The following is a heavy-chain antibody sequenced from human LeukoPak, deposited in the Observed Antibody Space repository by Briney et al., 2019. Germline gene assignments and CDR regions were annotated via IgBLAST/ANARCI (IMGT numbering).Heavy chain of an antibody. Sequence: SETLSRTCAVYGGSFSGYYWSWIRQPPGKGLEWIGEINHSGSTNYNPSLKSRVTISVDTSKNQFSLKLSSVTAADTAVYYCARHIGHYYDSSPWFDYWGQGTLVTVSS. CDR3: ARHIGHYYDSSPWFDY. J-gene: IGHJ4*02. V-gene: IGHV4-34*01. D-gene: IGHD3-22*01. CDR2: INHSGST. CDR1: GGSFSGYY.